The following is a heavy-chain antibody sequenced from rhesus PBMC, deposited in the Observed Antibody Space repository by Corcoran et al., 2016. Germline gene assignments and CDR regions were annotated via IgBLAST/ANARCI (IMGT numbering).Heavy chain of an antibody. V-gene: IGHV3S11*01. D-gene: IGHD1-44*02. CDR2: IKNKADGGIA. CDR3: AREGGRSFDY. J-gene: IGHJ4*01. Sequence: EVQLVESGGGLVQPGGSLRLSCAVSGFTFSTYWMSWVRQTPGKGLEWVGFIKNKADGGIAAYAESVKGRFSISRDDSKNTLYLQMNSLKTEDTAVYYCAREGGRSFDYWGQGVLVTVSS. CDR1: GFTFSTYW.